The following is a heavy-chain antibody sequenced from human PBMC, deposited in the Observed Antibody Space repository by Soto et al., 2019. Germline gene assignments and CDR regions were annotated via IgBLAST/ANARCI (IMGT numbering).Heavy chain of an antibody. D-gene: IGHD3-22*01. Sequence: GESLKISCAASGFTFSSYGMHWVRQAPGKGLEWVAVISYDGSNKYYADSVKGRFTISRDNSKNTLYLQMNSLRAEDTAVYYCAKDRYYYDSSGYYPTSGRDFDYWGQGTLVTVSS. CDR3: AKDRYYYDSSGYYPTSGRDFDY. V-gene: IGHV3-30*18. CDR1: GFTFSSYG. J-gene: IGHJ4*02. CDR2: ISYDGSNK.